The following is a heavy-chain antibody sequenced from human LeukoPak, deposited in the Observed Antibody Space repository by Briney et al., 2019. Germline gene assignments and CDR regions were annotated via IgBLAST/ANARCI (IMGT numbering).Heavy chain of an antibody. D-gene: IGHD2-2*03. J-gene: IGHJ4*02. V-gene: IGHV4-39*01. CDR2: IYYSGDT. Sequence: SETLSLTCAVSGGSISTTSYFWGWIRQPPGRGLEWIASIYYSGDTYYSPSLKSRVTISEDTSKNQFSLNLNSVTAADTAVYYCARQGDGYCSSTNCLYTFDYWGQGILVTVSS. CDR1: GGSISTTSYF. CDR3: ARQGDGYCSSTNCLYTFDY.